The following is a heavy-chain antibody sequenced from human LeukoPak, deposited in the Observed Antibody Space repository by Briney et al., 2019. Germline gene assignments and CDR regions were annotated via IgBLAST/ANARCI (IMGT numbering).Heavy chain of an antibody. D-gene: IGHD2-8*01. CDR1: GFTFSSYS. V-gene: IGHV3-21*01. CDR3: VRDMQYRSSNWFDP. Sequence: GGSLRLSCAASGFTFSSYSMNWVRQAPGKGLEWVSSISSSSSYIYYADSVKGRFTISRDNAKNSLYLQMDSLRDEDTAVYYCVRDMQYRSSNWFDPWGQGTLVTVSS. J-gene: IGHJ5*02. CDR2: ISSSSSYI.